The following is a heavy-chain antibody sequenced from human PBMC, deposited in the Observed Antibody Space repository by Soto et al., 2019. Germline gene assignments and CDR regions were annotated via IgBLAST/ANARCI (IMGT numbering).Heavy chain of an antibody. D-gene: IGHD2-15*01. CDR1: GYSFTSYW. CDR3: AIPGSWYGGRSYYGMDV. Sequence: PGESLKISCKGSGYSFTSYWISWVRQMPGKGLEWMGRIDPSDSYTNYSPSFQGHVTTSADKSISTAYLQWSSLKASDTAMYYCAIPGSWYGGRSYYGMDVWGQGTTVTVSS. CDR2: IDPSDSYT. J-gene: IGHJ6*02. V-gene: IGHV5-10-1*01.